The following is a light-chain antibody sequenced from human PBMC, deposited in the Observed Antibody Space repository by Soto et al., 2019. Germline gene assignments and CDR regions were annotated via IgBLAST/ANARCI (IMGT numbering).Light chain of an antibody. V-gene: IGKV3-20*01. CDR1: QSVSSY. Sequence: EIVLTQSPGTLSLSPGERATLSCRASQSVSSYLAWYQQKPGQAPRLLIYGASSRATGIPDRFSGSGSGTDFTLTNSRLEPEDFAVYYFQQYGRPSRTFGQGTKEQIK. CDR3: QQYGRPSRT. J-gene: IGKJ1*01. CDR2: GAS.